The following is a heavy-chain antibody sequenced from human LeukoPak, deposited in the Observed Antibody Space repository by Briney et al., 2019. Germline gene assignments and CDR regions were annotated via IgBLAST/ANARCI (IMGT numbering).Heavy chain of an antibody. J-gene: IGHJ4*02. D-gene: IGHD1-26*01. CDR1: GFTFNSYS. CDR3: ARGPATRVYYFDY. V-gene: IGHV3-21*01. CDR2: ISSDGDYI. Sequence: GGSLRLSCAASGFTFNSYSLSWVRQAPGKGLEWVSSISSDGDYIYYADSLKGRFAISRDNAKNSLYLQMNNLRAEDTAVYYCARGPATRVYYFDYWGQGTLVTVSS.